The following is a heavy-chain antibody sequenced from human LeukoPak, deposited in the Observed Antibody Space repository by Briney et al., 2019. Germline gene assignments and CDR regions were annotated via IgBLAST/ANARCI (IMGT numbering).Heavy chain of an antibody. CDR1: GGSFSGYS. CDR3: ARRATNWGSFDY. Sequence: SETLSLTCAVYGGSFSGYSWTWIRQPPGKGLEWIGEIDRSGSTNYNPALKSRLTISVDTSKNHFSLKLSSVTAADTAVYYCARRATNWGSFDYWGQGNPVTVSS. J-gene: IGHJ4*02. V-gene: IGHV4-34*01. CDR2: IDRSGST. D-gene: IGHD7-27*01.